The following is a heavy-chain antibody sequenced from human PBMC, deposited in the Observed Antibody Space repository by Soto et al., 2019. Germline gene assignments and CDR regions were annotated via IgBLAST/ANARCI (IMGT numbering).Heavy chain of an antibody. D-gene: IGHD1-1*01. CDR3: ARSPYNGTSYGRLLDY. Sequence: GALRLSCAGSGLTVSSGYRRFVRQAAGKVLEWVAILYTGTDTVYADSVKCRFTIPRDSSKNTLYLQMHSLRAEDTAMYFCARSPYNGTSYGRLLDYWGPGSLVTVSS. V-gene: IGHV3-53*01. CDR1: GLTVSSGY. J-gene: IGHJ4*02. CDR2: LYTGTDT.